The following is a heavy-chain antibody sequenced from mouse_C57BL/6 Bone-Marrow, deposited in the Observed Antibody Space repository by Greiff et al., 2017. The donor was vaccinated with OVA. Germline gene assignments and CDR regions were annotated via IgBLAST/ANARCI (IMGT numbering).Heavy chain of an antibody. CDR2: IDPENGDT. CDR1: GFNIKDDY. J-gene: IGHJ3*01. Sequence: EVQLQQSGAELVRPGASVKLSCTASGFNIKDDYMHWVKQRPEQGLEWIGWIDPENGDTEYASKFQGKATITADTSSNTAYLQLSSLTSEDTAVYYCTLYDYDVWFAYWGQGTLVTVFA. D-gene: IGHD2-4*01. V-gene: IGHV14-4*01. CDR3: TLYDYDVWFAY.